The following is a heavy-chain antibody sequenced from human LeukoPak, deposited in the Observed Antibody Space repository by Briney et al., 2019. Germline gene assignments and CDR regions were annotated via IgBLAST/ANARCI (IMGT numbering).Heavy chain of an antibody. CDR1: GGSISSGGYY. V-gene: IGHV4-31*03. CDR3: ARTYMVRGVAYFDY. J-gene: IGHJ4*02. Sequence: SETLSLTCTVSGGSISSGGYYWSWIRQHPGKGLEWIGYIYYSGSTYYNPSLKSRVTISVDTSKNQFSLKLSSVTAADTAVYYCARTYMVRGVAYFDYWGQGTLVTVSS. CDR2: IYYSGST. D-gene: IGHD3-10*01.